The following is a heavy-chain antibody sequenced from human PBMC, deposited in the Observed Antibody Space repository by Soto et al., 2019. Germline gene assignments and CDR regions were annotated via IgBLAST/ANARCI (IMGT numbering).Heavy chain of an antibody. V-gene: IGHV1-3*01. D-gene: IGHD2-21*01. Sequence: GASVKVSCKASGYTFTSYAMHWVRQAPGQRLEWMGWIHAGNGNTKYSQKLQGRVTITRDTSASTAYMELSSLRSEDKAVYYCARNVVGTYHFDYWGQGTLVTVSS. CDR2: IHAGNGNT. CDR1: GYTFTSYA. J-gene: IGHJ4*02. CDR3: ARNVVGTYHFDY.